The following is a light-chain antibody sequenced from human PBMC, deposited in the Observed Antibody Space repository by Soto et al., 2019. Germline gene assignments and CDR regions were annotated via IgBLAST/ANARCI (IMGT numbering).Light chain of an antibody. V-gene: IGKV3D-15*01. CDR3: QQYNNWPRT. J-gene: IGKJ1*01. CDR1: QSISSN. CDR2: DAS. Sequence: ETVMTQSPATLSVSPRERATLSCSSCQSISSNLAWFQQKPGLAPRLLIYDASSRATGIPDRFSGSGSGTDFTLTISSLEPEDFAVYYCQQYNNWPRTFGQGTKVDIK.